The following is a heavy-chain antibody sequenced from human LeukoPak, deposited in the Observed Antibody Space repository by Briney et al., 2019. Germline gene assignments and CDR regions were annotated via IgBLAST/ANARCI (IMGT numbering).Heavy chain of an antibody. Sequence: GGSLRLSCAASGFTFSSYAMTWVRQAPGKGLEWASSISGSGYSTYYADSVKGRFTISRDNSKNTLYLQMNSLRAEDKAVYYCAKYYCSGGSCYSPPFDYWGQGTLVTVSS. CDR2: ISGSGYST. D-gene: IGHD2-15*01. CDR1: GFTFSSYA. V-gene: IGHV3-23*01. CDR3: AKYYCSGGSCYSPPFDY. J-gene: IGHJ4*02.